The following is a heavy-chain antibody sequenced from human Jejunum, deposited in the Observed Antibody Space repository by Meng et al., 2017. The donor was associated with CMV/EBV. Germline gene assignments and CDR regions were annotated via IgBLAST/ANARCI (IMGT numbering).Heavy chain of an antibody. CDR1: GFAFSDYE. V-gene: IGHV3-48*03. J-gene: IGHJ4*02. D-gene: IGHD2/OR15-2a*01. CDR2: ISNTGTTI. CDR3: AKAGAFDHFFDY. Sequence: SGFAFSDYEMDWVRQAPGKGLEWTSYISNTGTTIYYAGSVQGRFTISRDNAKNSLYLQMNSLRAEDTAIYHCAKAGAFDHFFDYWGQGTLVTVSS.